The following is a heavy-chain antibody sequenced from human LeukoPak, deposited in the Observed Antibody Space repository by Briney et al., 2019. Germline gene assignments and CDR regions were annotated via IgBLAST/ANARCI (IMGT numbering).Heavy chain of an antibody. CDR2: INHRGST. CDR1: GGSFSGYY. J-gene: IGHJ5*02. D-gene: IGHD2-21*02. CDR3: ARRAPGYQNIVVVTGQESWFDP. V-gene: IGHV4-34*01. Sequence: PSETLSLTCAVYGGSFSGYYWSWIRQPPGKGLEWIGEINHRGSTNNNPSLKSRVTISVDPSKNQFSLKLSSVTAADTAVYYCARRAPGYQNIVVVTGQESWFDPWGQGTLVTVS.